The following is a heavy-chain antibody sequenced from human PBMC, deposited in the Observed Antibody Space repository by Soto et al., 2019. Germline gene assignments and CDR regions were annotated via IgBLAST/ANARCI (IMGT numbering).Heavy chain of an antibody. CDR3: ARIKLIGAMDV. D-gene: IGHD3-16*01. Sequence: QVQLVESGGGVVQPGRSLRLSCAASGFTFSSYGMHWVRQAPGKGLEWVAFIWYDGSNKYYADSVKGRFTISRDNSKNTLYLQMNSLRAGDTAVYYCARIKLIGAMDVWGQGTTVTVSS. J-gene: IGHJ6*02. V-gene: IGHV3-33*01. CDR1: GFTFSSYG. CDR2: IWYDGSNK.